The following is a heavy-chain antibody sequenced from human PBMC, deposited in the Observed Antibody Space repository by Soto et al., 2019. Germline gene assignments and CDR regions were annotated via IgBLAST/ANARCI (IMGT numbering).Heavy chain of an antibody. Sequence: ASVKVSCKASGYTFTSYYMHWVRQAPGQGLEWMGIINPSGGGTSYAQKFQGRVTMTRDTSTSTVYMELSSLRSEDTAVYYCARDLGGGNSVYYYYGMDVWGQGTTVTVSS. J-gene: IGHJ6*02. CDR1: GYTFTSYY. V-gene: IGHV1-46*01. D-gene: IGHD2-21*02. CDR3: ARDLGGGNSVYYYYGMDV. CDR2: INPSGGGT.